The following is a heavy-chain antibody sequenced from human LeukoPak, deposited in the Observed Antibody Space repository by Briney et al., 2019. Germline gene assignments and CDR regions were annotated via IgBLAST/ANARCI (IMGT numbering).Heavy chain of an antibody. D-gene: IGHD4-23*01. CDR2: IYTSGST. CDR1: GGSISSYY. J-gene: IGHJ3*02. CDR3: ARETTVVTSDAFDI. V-gene: IGHV4-4*07. Sequence: SETLSLTCTVSGGSISSYYWSWIRQPAGKGLEWIGRIYTSGSTNYNPSLKSRVTMSVDTSKNQFFLKLSSVTAADTVVYYCARETTVVTSDAFDIWGQGTMVTVSS.